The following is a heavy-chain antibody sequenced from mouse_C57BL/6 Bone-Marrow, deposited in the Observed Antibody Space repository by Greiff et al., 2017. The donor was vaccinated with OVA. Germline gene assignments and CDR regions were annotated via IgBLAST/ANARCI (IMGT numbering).Heavy chain of an antibody. CDR2: IYPSDSET. CDR3: ARLGDYGSRAWFAY. J-gene: IGHJ3*01. D-gene: IGHD1-1*01. CDR1: GYTFTSYW. V-gene: IGHV1-61*01. Sequence: QVQLQQSGAELVRPGSSVKLSCKASGYTFTSYWMDWVKQRPGQGLEWIGNIYPSDSETHYNQKFKDKATLTVDKSSSTAYMQLSSLTSEDSAVYYCARLGDYGSRAWFAYWGQGTLVTVSA.